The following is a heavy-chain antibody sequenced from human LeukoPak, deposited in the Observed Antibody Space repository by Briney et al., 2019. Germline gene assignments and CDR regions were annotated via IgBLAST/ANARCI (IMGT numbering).Heavy chain of an antibody. CDR3: ARRGYCSGGSCYSFDY. CDR1: GGSISGYY. V-gene: IGHV4-59*08. J-gene: IGHJ4*02. D-gene: IGHD2-15*01. Sequence: SETLSLTCTVSGGSISGYYWSWIRQPPGKGLEYIGHIYYSGSTNYNPSLESRVTILVDTSKNQFSLRLSSVTAADTALYYCARRGYCSGGSCYSFDYWGQGTLVIVSS. CDR2: IYYSGST.